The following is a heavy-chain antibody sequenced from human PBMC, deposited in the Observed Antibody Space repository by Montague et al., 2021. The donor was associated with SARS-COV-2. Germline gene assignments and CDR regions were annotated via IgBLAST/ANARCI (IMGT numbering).Heavy chain of an antibody. V-gene: IGHV3-23*03. D-gene: IGHD3-9*01. CDR1: GFTFDTFA. CDR2: SCSGGCDT. Sequence: SLRLSCAASGFTFDTFAMNWVRQAPGKGLEWVAVSCSGGCDTYYAEFVKGRFIISRDNSRKTLYLQMKSLRAEDTAVYYCAKADDYFDSGIDHWGQGTLVTVSS. CDR3: AKADDYFDSGIDH. J-gene: IGHJ4*02.